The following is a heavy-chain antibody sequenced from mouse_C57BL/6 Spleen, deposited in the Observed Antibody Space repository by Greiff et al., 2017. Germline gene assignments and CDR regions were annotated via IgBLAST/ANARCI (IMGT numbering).Heavy chain of an antibody. D-gene: IGHD2-1*01. CDR3: TRPLVSYWYFDV. CDR2: ISSGGDYI. Sequence: DVMLVESGEGLVKPGGSLKLSCAASGFTFSSYAMSWVRQTPEKRLEWVAYISSGGDYIYYADTVKGRFTISRDNARNTLYLQMSSLKSEDTAMYYCTRPLVSYWYFDVWGTGTTVTVSS. V-gene: IGHV5-9-1*02. J-gene: IGHJ1*03. CDR1: GFTFSSYA.